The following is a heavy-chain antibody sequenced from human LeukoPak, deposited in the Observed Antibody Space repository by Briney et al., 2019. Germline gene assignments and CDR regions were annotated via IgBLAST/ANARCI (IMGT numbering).Heavy chain of an antibody. V-gene: IGHV3-48*04. CDR3: ARAVGYVSRYYMDV. J-gene: IGHJ6*03. D-gene: IGHD5-12*01. CDR2: ISSSSSTI. CDR1: GFTFSSYS. Sequence: AGGSLRLSCAASGFTFSSYSMNWVRQAPGKGLEWVSHISSSSSTIYYADSVKGRFTISRDNAKNSLYLQVNNLRAEDTAVYYCARAVGYVSRYYMDVWGKGTTVTVSS.